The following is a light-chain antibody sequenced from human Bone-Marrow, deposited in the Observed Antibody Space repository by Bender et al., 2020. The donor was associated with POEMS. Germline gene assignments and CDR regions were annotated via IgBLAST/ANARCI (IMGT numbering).Light chain of an antibody. CDR3: CSYADSTTPYVL. V-gene: IGLV2-11*01. CDR2: DVT. Sequence: QSALTQPRSVSGSPGQSVTISCTGTRSDVGGYHYVSWYQQHPGKPPRLMIYDVTKRPSGVPDRFSGSKSGNTASLTISGLQAEDEADYYCCSYADSTTPYVLFGGGTKLTVL. J-gene: IGLJ2*01. CDR1: RSDVGGYHY.